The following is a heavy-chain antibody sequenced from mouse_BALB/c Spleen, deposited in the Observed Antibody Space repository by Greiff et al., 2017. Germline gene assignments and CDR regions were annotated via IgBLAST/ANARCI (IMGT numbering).Heavy chain of an antibody. CDR1: GFNIKDYY. CDR2: IDPENGNT. V-gene: IGHV14-1*02. Sequence: VQLQQSGAELVRPGALVKLSCKASGFNIKDYYMHWVKQRPEQGLEWIGWIDPENGNTIYDPKFQGKASITADTSSNTAYLQLSSLTSEDTAVYYCARFITTATTWFAYWGQGTLVTVSA. J-gene: IGHJ3*01. D-gene: IGHD1-2*01. CDR3: ARFITTATTWFAY.